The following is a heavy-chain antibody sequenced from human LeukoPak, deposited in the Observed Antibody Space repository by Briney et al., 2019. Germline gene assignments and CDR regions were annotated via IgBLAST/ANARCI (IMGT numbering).Heavy chain of an antibody. V-gene: IGHV4-34*01. CDR2: INHSGST. CDR1: GGSFSGYY. Sequence: SETLSLTCAVYGGSFSGYYWSWIRQPPGKGLEWIGEINHSGSTNYNPSLKSRVTISVDTSKNQFSLKLSSVTAADTAVYYCARREAGSSGYYYYFDYWGQGTLVTVSS. CDR3: ARREAGSSGYYYYFDY. J-gene: IGHJ4*02. D-gene: IGHD3-22*01.